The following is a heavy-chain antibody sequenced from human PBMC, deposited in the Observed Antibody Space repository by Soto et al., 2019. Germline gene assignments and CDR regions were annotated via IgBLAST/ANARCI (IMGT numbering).Heavy chain of an antibody. Sequence: SVKVSCKASGGTFSSYAISWVRQAPGQGLEWMGGIIPIFGTANYAQKFQGRVTITADESTSTAYMELSSLRSEDTAVYYCACRSYEVYYYYGMDVWGQGTTVTVSS. CDR2: IIPIFGTA. V-gene: IGHV1-69*13. CDR1: GGTFSSYA. CDR3: ACRSYEVYYYYGMDV. J-gene: IGHJ6*02. D-gene: IGHD2-2*01.